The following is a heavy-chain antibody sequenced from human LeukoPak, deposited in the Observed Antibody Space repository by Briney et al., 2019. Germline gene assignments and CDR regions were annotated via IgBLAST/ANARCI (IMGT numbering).Heavy chain of an antibody. CDR2: IYYSGST. CDR3: ARHATYSSGWSKSLYYFDY. Sequence: SQTLSLTCTVSGGSISSGDYFWSWIRQSPGKGLEWIGYIYYSGSTYYNPSLKSRLTISVDMAQNQFSLKLSSVTAADTAVYYCARHATYSSGWSKSLYYFDYWGQGTLVTVSS. V-gene: IGHV4-30-4*08. CDR1: GGSISSGDYF. J-gene: IGHJ4*02. D-gene: IGHD6-19*01.